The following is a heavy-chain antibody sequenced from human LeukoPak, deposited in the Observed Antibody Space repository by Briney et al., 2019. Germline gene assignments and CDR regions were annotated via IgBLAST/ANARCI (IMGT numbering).Heavy chain of an antibody. J-gene: IGHJ3*02. D-gene: IGHD4-11*01. CDR3: ARGSTYSNYGDAFDI. CDR1: GYSISSDYY. Sequence: SETLSLTCTVSGYSISSDYYWSWIRQPAGKGLEWIGRVFTSGSTDYNPSFKSRVTISVDTSKKQVSLRLSSVTAADTAVYYCARGSTYSNYGDAFDIWGQGTMVTVSS. V-gene: IGHV4-4*07. CDR2: VFTSGST.